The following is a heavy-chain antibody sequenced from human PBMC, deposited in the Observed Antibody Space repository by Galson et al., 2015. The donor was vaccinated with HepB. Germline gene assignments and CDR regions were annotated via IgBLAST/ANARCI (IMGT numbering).Heavy chain of an antibody. Sequence: SVKVSCKASGYKFTSYYMHWVRQAPGQRLEWMGWINAGNGNTKYSQKFQGRVTITRDTSASTAYMELSSLRSEDTAVYYCARTSFGGVIVFAYWGQGTLVTVSS. J-gene: IGHJ4*02. CDR3: ARTSFGGVIVFAY. CDR1: GYKFTSYY. V-gene: IGHV1-3*01. CDR2: INAGNGNT. D-gene: IGHD3-16*02.